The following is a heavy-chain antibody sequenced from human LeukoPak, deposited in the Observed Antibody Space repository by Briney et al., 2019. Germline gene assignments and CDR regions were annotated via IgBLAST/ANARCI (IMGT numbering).Heavy chain of an antibody. V-gene: IGHV1-69*04. CDR1: GGTFSSYA. D-gene: IGHD3-10*01. CDR3: AREQHMVRGVPNWFDP. J-gene: IGHJ5*02. Sequence: GASVKVSCKASGGTFSSYAISWVRQAPGQGLEWMGRIIPILGIANYAQKFQGRVTITADKSTSTAYVELSSLRSEDTVVYYCAREQHMVRGVPNWFDPWGQGTLVTVSS. CDR2: IIPILGIA.